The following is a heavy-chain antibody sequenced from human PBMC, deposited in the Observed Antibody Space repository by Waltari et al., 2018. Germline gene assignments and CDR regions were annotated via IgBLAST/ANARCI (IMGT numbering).Heavy chain of an antibody. Sequence: QVQLVQSGAEVTKPGASAKVSCTASGYTFISYYIHWVRGAPGQGLEWMGKINPGGRTTYEQKVQGRVTMTRDTSTSTVYMGLSSLRSEDTAVYYCASGDYDDSTGSRYYGMDVWGQGTTVTVSS. CDR3: ASGDYDDSTGSRYYGMDV. CDR2: INPGGRT. CDR1: GYTFISYY. V-gene: IGHV1-46*01. J-gene: IGHJ6*02. D-gene: IGHD3-22*01.